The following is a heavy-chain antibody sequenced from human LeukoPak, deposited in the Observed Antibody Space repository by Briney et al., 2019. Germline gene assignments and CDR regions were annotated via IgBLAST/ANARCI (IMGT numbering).Heavy chain of an antibody. D-gene: IGHD1-26*01. V-gene: IGHV3-30-3*01. CDR2: ISYDGSNK. CDR1: GFTFSSYA. Sequence: GGSLRLSCAASGFTFSSYAMHWVRQAPGKGLEWVAVISYDGSNKYYADSVKGRFTISRDNSKNTLYLQMNSLRAEDTAVYYCARDAHCSGSYYCPGAVDIWGQGTMVTVSS. CDR3: ARDAHCSGSYYCPGAVDI. J-gene: IGHJ3*02.